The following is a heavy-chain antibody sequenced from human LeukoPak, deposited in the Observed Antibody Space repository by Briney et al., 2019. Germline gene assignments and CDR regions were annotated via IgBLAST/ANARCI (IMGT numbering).Heavy chain of an antibody. CDR1: GFTFTAAS. Sequence: GGSLRLSCATSGFTFTAASVSWVRQAPGKGLEWIGLIRSKVENETTEYAAPVKGRFSISRDDSKATLYLEMKSLKVDDTGVYYCTTGNPWGQGTLVTV. V-gene: IGHV3-15*05. CDR2: IRSKVENETT. CDR3: TTGNP. J-gene: IGHJ1*01.